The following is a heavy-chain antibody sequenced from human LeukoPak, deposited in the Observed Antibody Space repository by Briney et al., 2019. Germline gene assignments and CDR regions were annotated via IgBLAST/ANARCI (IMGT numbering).Heavy chain of an antibody. J-gene: IGHJ6*03. CDR1: GGSFSGYY. V-gene: IGHV4-34*01. CDR2: INHNRRM. D-gene: IGHD1-7*01. CDR3: ASLYNWNYASPYYMDV. Sequence: SETLSLTCAVYGGSFSGYYWSWIRQPPGKGLEWIGEINHNRRMNYNPSLKSRVTISVDTSKNQLSLKLSSVTAADTAVYYCASLYNWNYASPYYMDVWGKGTTVTVSS.